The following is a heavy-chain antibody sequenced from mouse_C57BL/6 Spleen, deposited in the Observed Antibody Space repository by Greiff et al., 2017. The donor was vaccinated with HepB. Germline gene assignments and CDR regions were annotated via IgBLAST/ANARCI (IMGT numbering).Heavy chain of an antibody. J-gene: IGHJ1*03. Sequence: EVQLQESGGDLVKPGGSLKLSCAASGFTFSSYGMSWVRQTPDKRLEWVATISSGGSYTYYPDSVKGRGTISRDNAKNTRYLQMSSLKSEDTAMYYCARQGGHCDGYFDVWGTGTTVTVSS. CDR2: ISSGGSYT. CDR3: ARQGGHCDGYFDV. V-gene: IGHV5-6*01. CDR1: GFTFSSYG.